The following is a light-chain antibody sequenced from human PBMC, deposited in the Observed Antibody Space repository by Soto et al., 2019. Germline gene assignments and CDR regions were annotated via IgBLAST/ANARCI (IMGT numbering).Light chain of an antibody. CDR2: DAS. Sequence: FVVTQSPGTLSLSPGERATLSCRASQSVSSNYLAWYQQKPGQAPRLLIYDASSRATGIPDRFSGGGSGTDFTLTISRLEPEDFAVYYCQQFTSYPRTFGGGTKVDIK. CDR3: QQFTSYPRT. V-gene: IGKV3-20*01. CDR1: QSVSSNY. J-gene: IGKJ4*01.